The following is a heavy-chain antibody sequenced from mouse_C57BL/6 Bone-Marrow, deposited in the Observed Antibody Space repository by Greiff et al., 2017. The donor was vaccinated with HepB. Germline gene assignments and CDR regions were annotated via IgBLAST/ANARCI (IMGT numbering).Heavy chain of an antibody. CDR1: GFNIKDDY. V-gene: IGHV14-4*01. J-gene: IGHJ2*01. CDR3: TGLWLRHFDY. Sequence: VQLQQSGAELVRPGASVKLSCTASGFNIKDDYMHWVKQRPEQGLEWIGWIDPENGDTEYASKFQGKATITAYTSSNTAYLQLSSLTSEDTAVYYCTGLWLRHFDYWGQGTTLTVSS. CDR2: IDPENGDT. D-gene: IGHD2-2*01.